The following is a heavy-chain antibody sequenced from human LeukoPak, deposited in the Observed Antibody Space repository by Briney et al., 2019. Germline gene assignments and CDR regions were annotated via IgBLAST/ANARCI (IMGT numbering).Heavy chain of an antibody. CDR2: INHSGST. V-gene: IGHV4-34*01. D-gene: IGHD3-16*02. Sequence: SETLSLTCAVYGGSFSGYYWSWIRQPPGKGLEWIGEINHSGSTNYNPSLKSRVTISVDTSKNQFSLKLRSVSAADTAVYYCARLRGGLRYTTSLEAYYAYYMDVWGKGTSVTVSS. J-gene: IGHJ6*03. CDR1: GGSFSGYY. CDR3: ARLRGGLRYTTSLEAYYAYYMDV.